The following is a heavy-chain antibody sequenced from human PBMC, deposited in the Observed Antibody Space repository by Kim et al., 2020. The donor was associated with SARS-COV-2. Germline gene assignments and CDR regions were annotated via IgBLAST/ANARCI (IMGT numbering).Heavy chain of an antibody. CDR2: ITSSGTYI. Sequence: GGSLRLSCAASGFTFSYYTMNWVRQAPGKGLEWVSSITSSGTYIYYADSVKGRLTISRHNTKNSLYLQMNSQGSDDTAGYFCARAPGTNWFDPWGQGTLVTVSS. CDR3: ARAPGTNWFDP. V-gene: IGHV3-21*01. D-gene: IGHD6-13*01. CDR1: GFTFSYYT. J-gene: IGHJ5*02.